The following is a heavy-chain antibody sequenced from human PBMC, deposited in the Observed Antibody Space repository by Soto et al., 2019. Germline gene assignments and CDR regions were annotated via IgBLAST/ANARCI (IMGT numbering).Heavy chain of an antibody. Sequence: SVKVSCKASGGTFSSYAISWVRQAPGQGLEWMGGIIPIFGTANYAQKFQGRVTITADESTSTAYMELGSLRSEDTAVYHCAAGMWGPMGLDYWRHGTLVTVSS. D-gene: IGHD1-1*01. V-gene: IGHV1-69*13. J-gene: IGHJ4*01. CDR3: AAGMWGPMGLDY. CDR2: IIPIFGTA. CDR1: GGTFSSYA.